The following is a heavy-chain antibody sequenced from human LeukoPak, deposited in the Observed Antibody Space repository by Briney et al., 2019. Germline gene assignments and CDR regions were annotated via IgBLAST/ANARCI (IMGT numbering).Heavy chain of an antibody. Sequence: GGSLRLSCAASGFTFSSYAMHWVRQAPSKGLEWVAVISYDGSNKYYADSVKGRFTISRDNSKNTLYLQMNSLRAEDTAVYYCAAKSGYYERWFDPWGQGTLVTVSS. CDR1: GFTFSSYA. D-gene: IGHD4-17*01. CDR2: ISYDGSNK. V-gene: IGHV3-30-3*01. J-gene: IGHJ5*02. CDR3: AAKSGYYERWFDP.